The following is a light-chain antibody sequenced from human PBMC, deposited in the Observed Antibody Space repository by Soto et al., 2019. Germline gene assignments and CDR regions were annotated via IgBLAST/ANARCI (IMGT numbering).Light chain of an antibody. CDR3: QQSFSPLLC. Sequence: DIQLTQSPSSLSASVGDRVTITCRASQTISTYLTWFQQKPGNAPKVIIYDASTLQSGVPSRFTGSRCWAVFTLALTGLQPEDFATYYCQQSFSPLLCFGGGTKVEIK. CDR1: QTISTY. V-gene: IGKV1-39*01. CDR2: DAS. J-gene: IGKJ4*01.